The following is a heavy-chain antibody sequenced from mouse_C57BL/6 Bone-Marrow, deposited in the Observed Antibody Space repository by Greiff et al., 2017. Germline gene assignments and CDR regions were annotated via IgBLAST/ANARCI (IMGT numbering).Heavy chain of an antibody. D-gene: IGHD1-2*01. CDR2: IRSKSNNYAT. J-gene: IGHJ4*01. CDR1: GFSFNTYA. CDR3: VRITTASPYYAMDY. V-gene: IGHV10-1*01. Sequence: EVKLLESGGGLVQPKGSLKLSCAASGFSFNTYAMNWVRQAPGKGLEWVARIRSKSNNYATYYADSVKDRFTISRDDSESMLYLQMNNLKTEDTAMYYCVRITTASPYYAMDYWGQGTSVTVSS.